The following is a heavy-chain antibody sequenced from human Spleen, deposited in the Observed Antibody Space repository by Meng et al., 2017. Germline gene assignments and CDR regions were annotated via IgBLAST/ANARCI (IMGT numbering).Heavy chain of an antibody. V-gene: IGHV4-34*01. J-gene: IGHJ4*02. D-gene: IGHD4-11*01. Sequence: QVPLQQWGAGLLKPSATLSLTCAVYGGSFSGYYWSWIRQPPGKGLEWIGEINHSGSTNYNPSLKSRVTISVDTSKNQFSLKLSSVTAADTAVYYCARGPTTMAHDFDYWGQGTLVTVSS. CDR2: INHSGST. CDR3: ARGPTTMAHDFDY. CDR1: GGSFSGYY.